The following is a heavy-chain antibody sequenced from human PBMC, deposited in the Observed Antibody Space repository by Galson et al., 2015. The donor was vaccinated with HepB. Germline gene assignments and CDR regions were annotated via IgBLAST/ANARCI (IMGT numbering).Heavy chain of an antibody. V-gene: IGHV2-26*01. D-gene: IGHD3-3*01. CDR2: IFSNDEK. CDR3: ARTTKPSVWSGSFSVLRSYYYGMDV. Sequence: PALVKPTQTLTLTCTVSGFSLSNARMGVSWIRQPPGKALEWLAHIFSNDEKSYSTSLKSRLTISKDTSKSQVVLTMTNMDPVDTATYYCARTTKPSVWSGSFSVLRSYYYGMDVWGQGTTVTVSS. J-gene: IGHJ6*02. CDR1: GFSLSNARMG.